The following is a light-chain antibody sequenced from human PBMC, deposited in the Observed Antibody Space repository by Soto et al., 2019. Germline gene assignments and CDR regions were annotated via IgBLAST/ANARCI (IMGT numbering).Light chain of an antibody. J-gene: IGKJ5*01. Sequence: EIVLTQSPGTLSLSPGERATLSCSASQSVSNNYLAWYQQKPGQAPRRLIYGASSRATGIPDRFSGSGSGTDFTLTISRLEPEDFAVYYCQQYSTSPTFGEGTRLEI. CDR1: QSVSNNY. V-gene: IGKV3-20*01. CDR2: GAS. CDR3: QQYSTSPT.